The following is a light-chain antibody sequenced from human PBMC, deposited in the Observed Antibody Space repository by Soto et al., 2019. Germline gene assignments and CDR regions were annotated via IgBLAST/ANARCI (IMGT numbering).Light chain of an antibody. Sequence: QTVLTQHPSASGAPGQSVTISCTGTSSDIGGYISVSWYQQHPGKAPKLMIYEVSKRPSGVPDRFSGSKSGNTASLTVSGLQAEDEADYYCSSYAGSNNFGVFGTGTKVTVL. J-gene: IGLJ1*01. CDR2: EVS. CDR3: SSYAGSNNFGV. V-gene: IGLV2-8*01. CDR1: SSDIGGYIS.